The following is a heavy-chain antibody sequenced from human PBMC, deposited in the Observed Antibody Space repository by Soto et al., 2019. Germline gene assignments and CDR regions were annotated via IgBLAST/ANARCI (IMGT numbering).Heavy chain of an antibody. CDR3: ARQYYYGSGSYYGALDY. V-gene: IGHV3-53*01. Sequence: EVQLVESGGGLIQPGGSLRLSCAASGFTVSSNYMSWVRQAPGKGLEWVSVIYSGGSTYYADSVKGRFTISIDNSKNTLYLQMNSLRAEDTAVYYCARQYYYGSGSYYGALDYWGQGTLVTVSS. J-gene: IGHJ4*02. CDR2: IYSGGST. D-gene: IGHD3-10*01. CDR1: GFTVSSNY.